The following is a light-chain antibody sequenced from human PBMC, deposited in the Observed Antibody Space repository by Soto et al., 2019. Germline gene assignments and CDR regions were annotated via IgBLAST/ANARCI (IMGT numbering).Light chain of an antibody. CDR2: EVS. Sequence: QSVLTQPASVSGSPGQSITISCTGTSSDVGGYNYVSWYQQHPGKAPKFMIYEVSNRPSGVSNRFSGSKSGNTASLTISGLQAEDEADYYCCSYAGSSTWVFGGGTKLTVL. J-gene: IGLJ3*02. V-gene: IGLV2-14*01. CDR3: CSYAGSSTWV. CDR1: SSDVGGYNY.